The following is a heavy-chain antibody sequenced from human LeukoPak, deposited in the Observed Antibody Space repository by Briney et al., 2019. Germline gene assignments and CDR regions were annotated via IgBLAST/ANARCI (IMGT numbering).Heavy chain of an antibody. J-gene: IGHJ5*02. CDR3: ARVVPGFNLEWLWCWFDP. Sequence: SETLSLTCTVSGGSISSSSYYWRWIRQPPGEGLEWIGNIYYTRSTYYNSSLKSRVTISVDTSKYQFSLKLSSVTAADPAVYYCARVVPGFNLEWLWCWFDPWGQGTLVTV. D-gene: IGHD3-3*01. CDR1: GGSISSSSYY. CDR2: IYYTRST. V-gene: IGHV4-39*01.